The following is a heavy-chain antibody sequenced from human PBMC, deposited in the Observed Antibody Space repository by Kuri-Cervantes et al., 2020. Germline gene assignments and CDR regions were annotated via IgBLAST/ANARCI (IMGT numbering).Heavy chain of an antibody. CDR3: ARAPRSPAAAADFDY. V-gene: IGHV1-46*01. D-gene: IGHD6-13*01. CDR1: GYTFTSYY. Sequence: ASVKVCCKASGYTFTSYYMHWVRQAPGQGLEWMGIINPSGGSPSYAHKFQGRVTMTRDTSTSAVYLELSSLRSEDTAVYYCARAPRSPAAAADFDYWGQGTLVTVSS. CDR2: INPSGGSP. J-gene: IGHJ4*02.